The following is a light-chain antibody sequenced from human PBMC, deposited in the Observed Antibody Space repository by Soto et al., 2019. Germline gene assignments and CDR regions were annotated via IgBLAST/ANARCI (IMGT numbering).Light chain of an antibody. CDR1: QGISGW. CDR2: AAS. J-gene: IGKJ4*01. Sequence: DIQMTQSPSSLSASVGDRVPITCRVSQGISGWVAWYQQKPGKGPKSLIFAASSLQSGVSSRFSASGSGTDFTLTINSLQPEDSATYYCQQYHTSPLSFGGGTKVEIK. CDR3: QQYHTSPLS. V-gene: IGKV1D-16*01.